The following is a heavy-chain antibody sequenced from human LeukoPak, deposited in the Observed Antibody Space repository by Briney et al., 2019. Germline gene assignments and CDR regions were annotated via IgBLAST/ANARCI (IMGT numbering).Heavy chain of an antibody. J-gene: IGHJ4*02. V-gene: IGHV3-20*04. CDR3: ARDSPGVYSSSWSSY. Sequence: PGGSLRLSCAASGFTLSKHGMNWVRQAPGKGLEWASGINWNGGSTGYADSVKGRFTISRDNAKNSLYLQMNSLRAEDTALYYCARDSPGVYSSSWSSYWGQGTLVTVSS. CDR2: INWNGGST. D-gene: IGHD6-13*01. CDR1: GFTLSKHG.